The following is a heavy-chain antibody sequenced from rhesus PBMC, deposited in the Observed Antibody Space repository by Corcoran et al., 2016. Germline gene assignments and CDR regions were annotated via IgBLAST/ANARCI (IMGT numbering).Heavy chain of an antibody. J-gene: IGHJ4*01. V-gene: IGHV3S5*01. CDR2: ISNGGVSP. CDR3: AKDAREYCSSTYCSSGVDY. CDR1: GFTFSSYG. D-gene: IGHD2-15*01. Sequence: EVQLVESGGGLVRPGGSLRLSCAASGFTFSSYGMSWVRQAPGKGLEWVSYISNGGVSPVFADSVKGRFTISRDNSKNPLSLQMNSLRAEDTAVYYCAKDAREYCSSTYCSSGVDYWGQGVLVTVSS.